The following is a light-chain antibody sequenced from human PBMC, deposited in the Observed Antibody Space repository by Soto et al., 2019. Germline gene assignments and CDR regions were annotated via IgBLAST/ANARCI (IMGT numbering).Light chain of an antibody. J-gene: IGKJ1*01. CDR3: QQFDSSVT. CDR2: GAS. V-gene: IGKV3-20*01. Sequence: EIVLTQSPGSLSLSPGERATLSCRASQSVSSTFFAWYQQRPGQAPRLLMYGASSRATGSPERFSGSGSGTYFTLTISRLEAEDFAVYYWQQFDSSVTFGQGTKVEIK. CDR1: QSVSSTF.